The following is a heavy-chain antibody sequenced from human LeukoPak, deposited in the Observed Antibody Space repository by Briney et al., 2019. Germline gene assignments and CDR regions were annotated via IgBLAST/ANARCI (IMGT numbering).Heavy chain of an antibody. Sequence: SVKVSCKASGGTFSSYAISWVRQAPGQGLEWMGGIIPIFGTANYAQKFQGRATITTDESTSTAYMELSSLRSEDTAVYYCARGFYYDFWSGYYVYWGQGTLVTVSS. D-gene: IGHD3-3*01. CDR3: ARGFYYDFWSGYYVY. CDR1: GGTFSSYA. V-gene: IGHV1-69*05. CDR2: IIPIFGTA. J-gene: IGHJ4*02.